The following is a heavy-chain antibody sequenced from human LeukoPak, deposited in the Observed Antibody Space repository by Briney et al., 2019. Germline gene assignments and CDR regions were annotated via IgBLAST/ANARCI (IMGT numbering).Heavy chain of an antibody. CDR3: ARACLTASTIAVAGTYYFDY. CDR2: INHSGST. V-gene: IGHV4-34*01. J-gene: IGHJ4*02. Sequence: PSETLSLTCAVYGGSFSGYYWSWIRQPPGKGLEWIGEINHSGSTNYNPSLKSRVTISVDTSKNQFSLKLSSVTAADTAVYYCARACLTASTIAVAGTYYFDYWGQGTLVTVSS. CDR1: GGSFSGYY. D-gene: IGHD6-19*01.